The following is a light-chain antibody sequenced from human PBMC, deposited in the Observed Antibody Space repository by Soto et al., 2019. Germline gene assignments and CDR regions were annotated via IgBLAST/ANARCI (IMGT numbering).Light chain of an antibody. V-gene: IGKV3-20*01. CDR1: QSVSRYY. J-gene: IGKJ2*01. CDR3: QQYYISPYT. Sequence: ENVLPQSTGTLSLSPGERATLSCRASQSVSRYYFAWYQQKPGQATRLLIYAASSRDAGIPDTFSVSGSGTDFTVTISRLEPEDFAVYYCQQYYISPYTFGQGTKLEIK. CDR2: AAS.